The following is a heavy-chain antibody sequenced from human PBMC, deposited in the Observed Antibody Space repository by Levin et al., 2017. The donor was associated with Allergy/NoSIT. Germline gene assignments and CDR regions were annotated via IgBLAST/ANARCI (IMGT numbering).Heavy chain of an antibody. Sequence: GESLKISCKASGYTFTSYDINWVRQATGQGLEWMGWMNPNSGNTGYAQKFQGRVTMTRNTSISTAYMELSSLRSEDTAVYYCARGDSSGWYFNYYYYYGMDVWGQGTTVTVSS. CDR1: GYTFTSYD. V-gene: IGHV1-8*01. D-gene: IGHD6-19*01. CDR2: MNPNSGNT. J-gene: IGHJ6*02. CDR3: ARGDSSGWYFNYYYYYGMDV.